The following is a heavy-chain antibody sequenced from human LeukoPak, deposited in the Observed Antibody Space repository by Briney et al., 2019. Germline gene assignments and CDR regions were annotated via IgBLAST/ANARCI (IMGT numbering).Heavy chain of an antibody. CDR1: GGSISGYH. D-gene: IGHD4-17*01. Sequence: SETLSLTCNVSGGSISGYHWSWIRQPPGKGLEWIGEINHSGSTNYNPSLKSRVTISVDTSKNQFSLKLSSVTAADTAVYYCARDALWGVTSEGVTDYWGQGTLVTVSS. CDR3: ARDALWGVTSEGVTDY. CDR2: INHSGST. J-gene: IGHJ4*02. V-gene: IGHV4-34*01.